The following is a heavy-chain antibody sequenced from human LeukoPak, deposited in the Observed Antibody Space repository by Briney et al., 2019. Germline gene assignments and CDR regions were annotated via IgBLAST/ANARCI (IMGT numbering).Heavy chain of an antibody. D-gene: IGHD6-13*01. Sequence: ASVKVSCKASGYTFTGYHIHWVRQAPGQGLKWMGRINPYSGDTNFAQKFQGRVTMTRDTSITTAYMNLSSLTPDDTAVYFCARDQGSLTRSWYTGYWGQGTLVTVSS. J-gene: IGHJ4*02. CDR2: INPYSGDT. CDR1: GYTFTGYH. V-gene: IGHV1-2*06. CDR3: ARDQGSLTRSWYTGY.